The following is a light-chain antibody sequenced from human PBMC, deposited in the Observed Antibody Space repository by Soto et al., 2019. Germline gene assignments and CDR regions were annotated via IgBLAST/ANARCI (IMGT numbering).Light chain of an antibody. Sequence: DIQMTQSPSSLSASVGDRVTITCRASQGINFYLAWYQQKPGKAPKLLIHSASTLQSGVPSRFAGSRSGTDFTLTINSLQPEDVATYFRQQSDSAPLTFGGGTKVEIK. CDR1: QGINFY. CDR3: QQSDSAPLT. CDR2: SAS. V-gene: IGKV1-27*01. J-gene: IGKJ4*01.